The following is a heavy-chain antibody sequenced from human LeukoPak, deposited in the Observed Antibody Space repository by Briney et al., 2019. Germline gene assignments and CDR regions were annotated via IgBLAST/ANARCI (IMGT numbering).Heavy chain of an antibody. CDR1: GFTFRSYW. V-gene: IGHV3-74*01. CDR3: ARVAAMVTGAFDI. CDR2: INTDGSST. J-gene: IGHJ3*02. D-gene: IGHD5-18*01. Sequence: GGSLRLSCAASGFTFRSYWMHWVRQAPGKGLVWVSRINTDGSSTSYADSVKGRFTISRDNAKNTLYLQMNSLRAEDTAVYYCARVAAMVTGAFDIWGQGTMVTVSS.